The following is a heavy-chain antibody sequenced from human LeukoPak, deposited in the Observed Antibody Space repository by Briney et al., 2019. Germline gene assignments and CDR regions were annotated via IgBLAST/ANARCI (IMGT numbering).Heavy chain of an antibody. J-gene: IGHJ6*03. V-gene: IGHV1-8*01. CDR3: AGGCRSGSYLSRYYYYMDV. D-gene: IGHD1-26*01. CDR2: MNPNSGNT. Sequence: ASVKVSCKASGYTFTSYDINWVRQATGQGLEWIGWMNPNSGNTGYAQKFQGRVTMTRNTSISTAYMELSSLRSEDTAVYYCAGGCRSGSYLSRYYYYMDVWGKGTTVTVSS. CDR1: GYTFTSYD.